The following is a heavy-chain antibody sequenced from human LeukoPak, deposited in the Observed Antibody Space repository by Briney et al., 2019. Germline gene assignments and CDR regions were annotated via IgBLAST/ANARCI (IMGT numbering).Heavy chain of an antibody. D-gene: IGHD3-16*01. CDR1: GFTSSGDW. Sequence: PGGSLRLSCAISGFTSSGDWMHWVRQAPGKGLVWVSRSKNDGSSTSYADSVKGRFTISRDNAKNTLYLQMNSLSAEDTAVYYCARELPRIGGQTDASDIWGQGTMVTVS. V-gene: IGHV3-74*01. J-gene: IGHJ3*02. CDR3: ARELPRIGGQTDASDI. CDR2: SKNDGSST.